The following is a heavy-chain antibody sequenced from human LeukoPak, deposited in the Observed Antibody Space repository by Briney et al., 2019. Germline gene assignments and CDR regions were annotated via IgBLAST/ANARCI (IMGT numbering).Heavy chain of an antibody. V-gene: IGHV3-30-3*01. CDR2: ISYDGTNK. CDR1: GFTFSGFA. J-gene: IGHJ4*02. D-gene: IGHD3-10*01. CDR3: ARDHGSGSYYNDAVDY. Sequence: GGSLRLSCAASGFTFSGFAMHWVRQAPGKGLEWVTVISYDGTNKYYTDSVKGRFTISRDNSKNTLYLQMNSLRAEDTAVYYCARDHGSGSYYNDAVDYWGQGTLVTVSS.